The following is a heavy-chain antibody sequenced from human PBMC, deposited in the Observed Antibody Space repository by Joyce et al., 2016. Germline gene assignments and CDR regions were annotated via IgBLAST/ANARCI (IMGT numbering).Heavy chain of an antibody. CDR3: AREPFMAFDI. Sequence: QVQLVESGGGVVQPGRSLRLSCAASGFNFGAYPMHWVRQAPGKGLEWVAVIAYHEGDKNYADSVKGRFTISRDNSRSTLYLQMNTLGRGDTAVYYCAREPFMAFDIWGQGTVVTVFS. CDR1: GFNFGAYP. J-gene: IGHJ3*02. V-gene: IGHV3-30*17. CDR2: IAYHEGDK.